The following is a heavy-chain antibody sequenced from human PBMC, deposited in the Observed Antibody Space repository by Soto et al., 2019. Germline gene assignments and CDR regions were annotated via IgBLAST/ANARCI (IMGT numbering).Heavy chain of an antibody. Sequence: KPSETLSLTCAVSGVSISSGDYYWSWVRQPPGKGLEWIGYIYFSGNTYYNPSLKSRVTISVDTSKNQFSLKLSSVTAADTAVYYCARDRSGYYGSGSYYPFDYWGQGTLVTVSS. CDR2: IYFSGNT. CDR3: ARDRSGYYGSGSYYPFDY. V-gene: IGHV4-30-4*01. CDR1: GVSISSGDYY. D-gene: IGHD3-10*01. J-gene: IGHJ4*02.